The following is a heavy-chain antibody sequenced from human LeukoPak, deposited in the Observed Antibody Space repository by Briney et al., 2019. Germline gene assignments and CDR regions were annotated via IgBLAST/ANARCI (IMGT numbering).Heavy chain of an antibody. J-gene: IGHJ4*02. CDR2: MNPNSGNT. V-gene: IGHV1-8*01. D-gene: IGHD5-18*01. Sequence: ASVKVSCKASGYTFTSYDINWVRQATGQGLEWMGWMNPNSGNTGYAQKFRGRVTMTRDMSTSTVYMELSSLRSEDTAVYYCAADPVDTAMATDYWGQGTLVTVSS. CDR3: AADPVDTAMATDY. CDR1: GYTFTSYD.